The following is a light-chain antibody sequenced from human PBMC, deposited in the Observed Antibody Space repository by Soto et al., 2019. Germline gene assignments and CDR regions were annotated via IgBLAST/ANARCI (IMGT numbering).Light chain of an antibody. CDR2: DVS. CDR1: SSDIGGYNF. CDR3: NSYRTVSTYV. Sequence: QSVLTQPASVSGSPGQSITISCTGTSSDIGGYNFVSWYQHHPGKAPKLLIHDVSNRPSGVSSHFSGSKSGNTASLTISGLQAEDEADYYCNSYRTVSTYVFGTGTKVTVL. J-gene: IGLJ1*01. V-gene: IGLV2-14*03.